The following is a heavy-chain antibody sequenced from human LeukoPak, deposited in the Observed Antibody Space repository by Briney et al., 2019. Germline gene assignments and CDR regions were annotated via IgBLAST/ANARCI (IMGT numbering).Heavy chain of an antibody. V-gene: IGHV3-48*01. CDR2: IGISSGNT. Sequence: PGGSLRLSCAASGFTFSSYSMNWVRQAPGKGLEWISNIGISSGNTKYADSVKGRFTISGDKAKNSVYLQMNSLRVEDTAVYYCARDTKYAFDNWGQGTLVTVSS. CDR3: ARDTKYAFDN. CDR1: GFTFSSYS. J-gene: IGHJ4*02. D-gene: IGHD2-2*01.